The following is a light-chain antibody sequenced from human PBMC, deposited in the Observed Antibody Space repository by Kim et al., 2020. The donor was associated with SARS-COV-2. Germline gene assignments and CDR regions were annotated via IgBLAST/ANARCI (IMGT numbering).Light chain of an antibody. V-gene: IGLV3-21*04. CDR2: YDS. J-gene: IGLJ3*02. CDR1: NIGSKS. Sequence: SYELTQPPSVSVAPGKTARITGGGNNIGSKSEHWYQQKPGQAPVLVIYYDSDRPSGIPERFSGSNSGNTATLTISRVEAGDEADYYCQVWDSSSDHAVFGGGTKLTVL. CDR3: QVWDSSSDHAV.